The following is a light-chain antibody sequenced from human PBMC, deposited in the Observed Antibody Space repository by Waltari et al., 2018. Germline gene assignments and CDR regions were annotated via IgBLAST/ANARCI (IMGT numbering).Light chain of an antibody. V-gene: IGKV3-11*01. CDR1: QSVSRY. CDR3: QQRSNWPRT. Sequence: EIVLTQSPATLSVSPGERATLSCRASQSVSRYLAWYQHQPGQAPRLLIYDASNRATGIPARFSGSGSGTDFTLTISSLEPEDFAVYYCQQRSNWPRTFGQGTKVEIK. CDR2: DAS. J-gene: IGKJ1*01.